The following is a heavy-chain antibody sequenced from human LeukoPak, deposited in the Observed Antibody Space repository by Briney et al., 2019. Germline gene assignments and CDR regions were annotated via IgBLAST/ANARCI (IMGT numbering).Heavy chain of an antibody. Sequence: GGSLRLSCAASGFTFSSYAMSWVRQAPGKGLEWVLAISGSGGSTYYADSVKGRFTISRDNSKNTLYLQMNSLRAEDTAVYYCAKGGRGFGELVYYYYGMDVWGKGTTVTVSS. CDR2: ISGSGGST. J-gene: IGHJ6*04. CDR3: AKGGRGFGELVYYYYGMDV. V-gene: IGHV3-23*01. CDR1: GFTFSSYA. D-gene: IGHD3-10*01.